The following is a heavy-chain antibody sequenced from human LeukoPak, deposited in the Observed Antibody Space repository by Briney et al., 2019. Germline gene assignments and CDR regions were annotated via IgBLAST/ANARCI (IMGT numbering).Heavy chain of an antibody. J-gene: IGHJ5*02. CDR2: ISNSGSSI. CDR3: ARDLGQYYDTSDNWFDP. Sequence: GGSLRLSCAASGFTFSDYYMNWIRQAPGKGLEWVSYISNSGSSIYYADSVKGRFTISRDNAKNTLNLQMNSLRAEDTAVYYCARDLGQYYDTSDNWFDPWGQGTLVTVSS. D-gene: IGHD3-22*01. CDR1: GFTFSDYY. V-gene: IGHV3-11*04.